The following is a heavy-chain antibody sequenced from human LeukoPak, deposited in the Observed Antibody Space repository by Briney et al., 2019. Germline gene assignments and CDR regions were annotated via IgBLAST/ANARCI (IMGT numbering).Heavy chain of an antibody. Sequence: SETLSLTCTVSGGSISSSSYYWGWIRQPPGKGLEWIGYIYYSGCTNYNPSLKSRVTISVDTSKNQFSLKLSSVTAADTAVYYCARVSPDIVATMGIDYWGQGTLVTVSS. CDR3: ARVSPDIVATMGIDY. V-gene: IGHV4-61*05. D-gene: IGHD5-12*01. J-gene: IGHJ4*02. CDR1: GGSISSSSYY. CDR2: IYYSGCT.